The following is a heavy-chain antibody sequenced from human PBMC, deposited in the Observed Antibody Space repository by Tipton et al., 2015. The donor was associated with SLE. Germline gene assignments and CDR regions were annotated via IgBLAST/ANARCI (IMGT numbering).Heavy chain of an antibody. D-gene: IGHD1-26*01. CDR2: IFYRGVT. V-gene: IGHV4-61*10. Sequence: GLVKPSQTLSLTCTVSGDSISSGTYYWNWFRQPAGKELEWIGSIFYRGVTYYNPSLESRVTISVDTARDQFSLKLSSVTAADTAVYYYAREGGSYTAFDYWGQGTLVTVSS. J-gene: IGHJ4*02. CDR3: AREGGSYTAFDY. CDR1: GDSISSGTYY.